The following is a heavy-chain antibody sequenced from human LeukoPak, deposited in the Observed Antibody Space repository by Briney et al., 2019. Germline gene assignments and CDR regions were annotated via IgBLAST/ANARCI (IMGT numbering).Heavy chain of an antibody. J-gene: IGHJ4*02. D-gene: IGHD1-14*01. CDR1: GGSISSYY. V-gene: IGHV3-23*01. Sequence: HPSETLSLTCTVSGGSISSYYWSWIRQPPGKGLEWVSVIGGDSGGIHYADSVKGRFIISRDNSKNTLYLQMNNLRADDTAVYYCAKYRTSGAPPRNFDYWGQGTLVTVSS. CDR2: IGGDSGGI. CDR3: AKYRTSGAPPRNFDY.